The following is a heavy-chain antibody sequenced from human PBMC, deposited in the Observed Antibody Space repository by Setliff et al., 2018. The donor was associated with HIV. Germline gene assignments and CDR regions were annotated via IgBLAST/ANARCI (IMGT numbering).Heavy chain of an antibody. CDR2: INPSGGDT. J-gene: IGHJ4*02. CDR1: GYTFTGHY. CDR3: ARDGGHWDLDY. V-gene: IGHV1-46*01. D-gene: IGHD1-26*01. Sequence: ASVKVSCKASGYTFTGHYLHWVRQAPRHGLEWMGIINPSGGDTEYAQKFQDRVTMTTDTSTSTVYMELSSLRSDDTATYYCARDGGHWDLDYWGQGTLVTVSS.